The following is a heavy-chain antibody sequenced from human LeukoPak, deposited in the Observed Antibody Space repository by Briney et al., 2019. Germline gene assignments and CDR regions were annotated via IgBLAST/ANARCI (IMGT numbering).Heavy chain of an antibody. V-gene: IGHV5-51*01. CDR2: IYPGDSDT. CDR1: GYIFTSYW. D-gene: IGHD6-13*01. CDR3: ARGGSSPGNWFDP. Sequence: GESLKISCKGSGYIFTSYWIGWVRQMPGKGPEWMGIIYPGDSDTRYSPSFQGQVTISVDKSINTAYLQWGSLKASDTAMYYCARGGSSPGNWFDPWGQGTLVTVSS. J-gene: IGHJ5*02.